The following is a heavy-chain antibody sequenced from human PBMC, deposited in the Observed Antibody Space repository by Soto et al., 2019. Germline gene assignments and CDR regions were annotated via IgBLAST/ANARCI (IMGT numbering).Heavy chain of an antibody. D-gene: IGHD4-17*01. V-gene: IGHV3-23*01. Sequence: EVQLLESGGDLVQPGRSLRLSCAASGFTFSGYVMSWVRQAPGKGLEWVSVIHGGGNSAYYADSVKGRFTISRDNSKNTLYLQMSSLRGEDTAVYYCAKNRXXXTTSWHFDYWGQGTLVTVSS. J-gene: IGHJ4*02. CDR1: GFTFSGYV. CDR3: AKNRXXXTTSWHFDY. CDR2: IHGGGNSA.